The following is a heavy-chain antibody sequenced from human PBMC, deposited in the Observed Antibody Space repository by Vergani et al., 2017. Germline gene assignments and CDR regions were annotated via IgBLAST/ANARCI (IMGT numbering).Heavy chain of an antibody. CDR3: AREGFYDYVWGSYRLRGGYYFDY. CDR1: GYTFTSYA. Sequence: QVQLVQSGAEVKKPGASVKVSCKASGYTFTSYAMHWVRQAPGQRLEWMGWINAGNGNTKYSQKFQGRVIITRDTSASTAYMELSSLRSEDTAVYYCAREGFYDYVWGSYRLRGGYYFDYWGQGTLVTVSS. V-gene: IGHV1-3*01. J-gene: IGHJ4*02. D-gene: IGHD3-16*02. CDR2: INAGNGNT.